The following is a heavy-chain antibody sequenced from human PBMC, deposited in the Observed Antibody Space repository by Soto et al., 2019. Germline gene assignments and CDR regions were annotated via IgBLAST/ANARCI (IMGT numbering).Heavy chain of an antibody. CDR3: ASLGGYKHSVTAKEVDYYYYGMDV. CDR1: GYSFTSCW. Sequence: GESLKISWKGSGYSFTSCWISWVRQMPGKGLEWVGRIDPSDYSPNYSPSFHGHVTSAADKSISNAYLQWSRLTASDAAMYYCASLGGYKHSVTAKEVDYYYYGMDVWGQGTTVTVSS. D-gene: IGHD1-20*01. J-gene: IGHJ6*02. CDR2: IDPSDYSP. V-gene: IGHV5-10-1*01.